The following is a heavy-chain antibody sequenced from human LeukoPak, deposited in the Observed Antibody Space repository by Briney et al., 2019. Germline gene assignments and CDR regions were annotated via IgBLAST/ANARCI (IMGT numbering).Heavy chain of an antibody. J-gene: IGHJ4*02. Sequence: GGSLRLSCAASGFTFSSYWMSWVRQAPGKGLEWVANIKQDGSEKYYVDSVKGRLTISRDNAKNSLYLQMNSLRAEDTAVYYCAREGSGSYLQYYFDYWGQGTLVTVSS. CDR3: AREGSGSYLQYYFDY. CDR2: IKQDGSEK. D-gene: IGHD1-26*01. V-gene: IGHV3-7*01. CDR1: GFTFSSYW.